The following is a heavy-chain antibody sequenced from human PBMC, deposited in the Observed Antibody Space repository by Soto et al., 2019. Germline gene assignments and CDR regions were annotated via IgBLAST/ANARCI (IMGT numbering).Heavy chain of an antibody. J-gene: IGHJ4*02. CDR3: ARHAYGDYLYSDY. CDR1: GGSISSRNYY. V-gene: IGHV4-39*01. D-gene: IGHD4-17*01. Sequence: PSETLSVTCTVSGGSISSRNYYWGWIRQPPGKRLEWIGSFHYSGSTYYNPSLKSRVTISVDTSKNQFSLKLNSVTAADTAVYYCARHAYGDYLYSDYWGQGTLVTVSS. CDR2: FHYSGST.